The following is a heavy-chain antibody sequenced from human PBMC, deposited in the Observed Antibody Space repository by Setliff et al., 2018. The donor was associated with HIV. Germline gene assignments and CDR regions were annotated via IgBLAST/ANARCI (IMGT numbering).Heavy chain of an antibody. V-gene: IGHV1-8*01. D-gene: IGHD3-3*01. Sequence: ASVKVSCKASGYIFTNYDINWVRQATGQGLEWMGWMNPNSGNTGYAQKFQGRVTITRNTSISTAYMELSSLRSDDTAVYFCARRSGYDAFDIWGQGTMVTVS. CDR2: MNPNSGNT. CDR1: GYIFTNYD. J-gene: IGHJ3*02. CDR3: ARRSGYDAFDI.